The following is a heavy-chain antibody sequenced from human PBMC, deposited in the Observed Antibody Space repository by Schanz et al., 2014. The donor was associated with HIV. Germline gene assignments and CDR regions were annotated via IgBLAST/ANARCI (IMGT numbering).Heavy chain of an antibody. CDR3: ASYDSSGYYKGPFDF. V-gene: IGHV4-61*08. J-gene: IGHJ4*02. Sequence: QVQLQESGPGLVKPSQTLSLTCTVSGDSISSGGYYWSWIRQHPGKGLEWIGKINHSGNTNYNPSLKSRASISVDTSKYQFSLKLRSVTAADTAVYFCASYDSSGYYKGPFDFWGQGTPVTVSS. D-gene: IGHD3-22*01. CDR2: INHSGNT. CDR1: GDSISSGGYY.